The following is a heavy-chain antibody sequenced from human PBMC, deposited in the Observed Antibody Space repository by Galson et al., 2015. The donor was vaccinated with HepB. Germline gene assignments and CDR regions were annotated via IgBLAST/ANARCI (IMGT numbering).Heavy chain of an antibody. CDR3: ARDLRSPAAFDI. V-gene: IGHV4-31*03. D-gene: IGHD2-2*01. J-gene: IGHJ3*02. Sequence: TLSLTCTVSGGSISSGGYYWSWIRQHPGKGLEWIGYIYYSGSTYYNPSLKSRVTISVDTSKNQFSLKLSSVTAADTAVYYCARDLRSPAAFDIWGQGTMVTVSS. CDR1: GGSISSGGYY. CDR2: IYYSGST.